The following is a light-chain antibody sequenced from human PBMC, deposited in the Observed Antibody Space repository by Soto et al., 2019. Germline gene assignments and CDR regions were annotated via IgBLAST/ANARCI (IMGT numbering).Light chain of an antibody. V-gene: IGKV3D-20*02. Sequence: EIVLTQSPGTLSLSPGERATLSGSTSQSVSSSYLDGYQQTPGQDHRLLIYDASNRATGIPARFSGIGSGTDFTLTISSLEPEDFAVYYCQQRSNWPLTFGGGTKVDIK. CDR2: DAS. CDR1: QSVSSSY. J-gene: IGKJ4*01. CDR3: QQRSNWPLT.